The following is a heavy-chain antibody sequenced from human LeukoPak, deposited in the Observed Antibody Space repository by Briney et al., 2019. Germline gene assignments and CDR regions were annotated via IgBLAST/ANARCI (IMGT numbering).Heavy chain of an antibody. CDR1: GGTFSSYA. Sequence: ASVKVSCKASGGTFSSYAISWVRQAPGQGLEWMGRIIPIFGTANYAQKFQGRVTITTDESTSTAYMELSSLRSEDTAVYYCAREHLHHYDSSGYSFDYWGQGTLVTVSS. CDR3: AREHLHHYDSSGYSFDY. V-gene: IGHV1-69*05. CDR2: IIPIFGTA. J-gene: IGHJ4*02. D-gene: IGHD3-22*01.